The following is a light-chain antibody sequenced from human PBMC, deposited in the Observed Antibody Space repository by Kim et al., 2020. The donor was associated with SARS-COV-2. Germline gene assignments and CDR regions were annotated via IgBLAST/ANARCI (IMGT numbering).Light chain of an antibody. J-gene: IGLJ2*01. Sequence: FKLTCTLTSGHSSYAIAWHQQQPEKGPRYLMKLNSDGSHSKGDGIPDRFSGSSSGAERYLTISSLQSEDEADYYCQTWGTGIHVVFGGGTQLTVL. V-gene: IGLV4-69*01. CDR3: QTWGTGIHVV. CDR1: SGHSSYA. CDR2: LNSDGSH.